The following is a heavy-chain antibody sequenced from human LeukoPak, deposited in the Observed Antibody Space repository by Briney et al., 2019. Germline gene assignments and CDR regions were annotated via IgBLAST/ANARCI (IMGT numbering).Heavy chain of an antibody. J-gene: IGHJ4*02. D-gene: IGHD7-27*01. CDR1: GFTFDDYV. Sequence: GRSLRLSCVASGFTFDDYVMHWVRQAPGKGLEGVSGISWNSGSIGYADSVKGRFTISRDNAKNPLYLQMNRLKAEDTGLYYCVRGPAPTEGVNGDFDYWGQGTLVTVSS. CDR2: ISWNSGSI. CDR3: VRGPAPTEGVNGDFDY. V-gene: IGHV3-9*01.